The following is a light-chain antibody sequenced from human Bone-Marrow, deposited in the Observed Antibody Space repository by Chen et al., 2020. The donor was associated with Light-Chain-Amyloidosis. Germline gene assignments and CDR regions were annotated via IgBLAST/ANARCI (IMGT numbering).Light chain of an antibody. CDR1: DLPTKY. CDR2: RDT. CDR3: PSADSSGTYEVI. V-gene: IGLV3-25*03. J-gene: IGLJ2*01. Sequence: SYELTQPPSVSVSPGQTARITCSGDDLPTKYAYWYQQKPGQAPVLVIHRDTERPSGISERFSGSSSGTTATLTISGVQAEDEADYHCPSADSSGTYEVIFCGGTKLTVL.